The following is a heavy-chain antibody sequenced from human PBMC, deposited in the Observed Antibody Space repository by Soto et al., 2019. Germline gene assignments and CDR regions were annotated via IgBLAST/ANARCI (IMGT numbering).Heavy chain of an antibody. D-gene: IGHD3-16*02. J-gene: IGHJ4*02. CDR2: INHSGST. CDR1: GGSFSGYY. Sequence: SETLSLTCAVYGGSFSGYYCSWIRQPPGKGLEWIGEINHSGSTNYNPSLKSRVTISVDTSKNQFSLKLSSVTAADTAVYYCARGVYDYIWGSYRYHPFDYWGQGTLVTVSS. CDR3: ARGVYDYIWGSYRYHPFDY. V-gene: IGHV4-34*01.